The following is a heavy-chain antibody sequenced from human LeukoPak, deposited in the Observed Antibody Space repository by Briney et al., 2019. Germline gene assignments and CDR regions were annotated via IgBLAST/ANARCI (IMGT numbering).Heavy chain of an antibody. V-gene: IGHV4-34*01. CDR2: INHSGST. CDR1: GGSFSGYY. J-gene: IGHJ4*02. CDR3: ARVYCTNGVCYAFDY. D-gene: IGHD2-8*01. Sequence: SETLSLTCAVYGGSFSGYYWGWIRQPPGKGLEWIGEINHSGSTNYNPSLKSRVTISVDTSKNQFSLKLSSVTAADTAVYYCARVYCTNGVCYAFDYWGQGTPVTVSS.